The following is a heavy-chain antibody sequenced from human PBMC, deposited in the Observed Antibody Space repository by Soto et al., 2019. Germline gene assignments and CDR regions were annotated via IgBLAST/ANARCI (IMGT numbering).Heavy chain of an antibody. CDR3: AKDRLRYFDWLSQPPSGFDP. CDR1: GFTFSSYG. D-gene: IGHD3-9*01. Sequence: QVQLVESGGGVVQPGRSLRLSCAASGFTFSSYGMHWVRQAPGKGLEWVAVISYDGSNKYYADSVKGRFTISRDNSKNTLYLQMNSLRAEDTDVYYCAKDRLRYFDWLSQPPSGFDPWGQGTLVTVSS. J-gene: IGHJ5*02. CDR2: ISYDGSNK. V-gene: IGHV3-30*18.